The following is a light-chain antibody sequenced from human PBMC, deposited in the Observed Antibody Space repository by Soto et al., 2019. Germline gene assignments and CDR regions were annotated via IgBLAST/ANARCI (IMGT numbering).Light chain of an antibody. CDR1: SSNIGNNY. Sequence: QSVLTQPPSVSAAPGQKVTISCSGSSSNIGNNYVSWYQQLPGTAPKLLISDNNKRPSGIPDRFSGSKSGTSATLGITRLQTGDEADYYCGTWDSSLSLVVFGGGTKVTVL. J-gene: IGLJ2*01. CDR3: GTWDSSLSLVV. CDR2: DNN. V-gene: IGLV1-51*01.